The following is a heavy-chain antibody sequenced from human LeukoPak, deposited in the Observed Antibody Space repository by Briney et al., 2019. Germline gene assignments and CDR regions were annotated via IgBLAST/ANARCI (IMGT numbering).Heavy chain of an antibody. V-gene: IGHV4-39*07. CDR2: THYSGNT. J-gene: IGHJ5*02. CDR1: GDSFSSTNYY. D-gene: IGHD6-19*01. Sequence: SETLSLTCVVSGDSFSSTNYYWGWVRQPPGKGLEWIGTTHYSGNTYYNPSLKSRVTISVDRSKNQFSLKLSSVTAADTAVYYCARGPEQWLGIDHWGQGTLVTVSS. CDR3: ARGPEQWLGIDH.